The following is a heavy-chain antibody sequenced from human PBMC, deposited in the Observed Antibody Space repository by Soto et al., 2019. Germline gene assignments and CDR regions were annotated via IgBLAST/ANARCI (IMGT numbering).Heavy chain of an antibody. CDR2: LNDSGGT. V-gene: IGHV4-34*01. J-gene: IGHJ1*01. CDR3: ARARGGVQH. D-gene: IGHD3-10*01. CDR1: GGSFSGYY. Sequence: QVQLQQWGAGLLKPSETLSLTCAVYGGSFSGYYWSWIRQPPGKGLEWIGELNDSGGTNYNASLKSRVTISGDTAKNQFSLRLSFVTAADTAVYYCARARGGVQHWVQGTLGTVSS.